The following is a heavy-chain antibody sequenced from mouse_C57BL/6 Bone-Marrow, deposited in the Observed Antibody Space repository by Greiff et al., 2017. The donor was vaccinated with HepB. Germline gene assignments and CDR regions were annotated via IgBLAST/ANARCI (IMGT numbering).Heavy chain of an antibody. CDR2: IYPGDGDT. CDR3: ASPRSFDY. J-gene: IGHJ2*01. Sequence: LVESGAELARPGASVKLSCKASGYTFTSYWMQWVKQRPGQGLEWIGAIYPGDGDTRYTQKFKGKATLTADKSSITAYMRLSSLASEDSAVYYCASPRSFDYWGQGTTLTVSS. V-gene: IGHV1-87*01. D-gene: IGHD2-10*02. CDR1: GYTFTSYW.